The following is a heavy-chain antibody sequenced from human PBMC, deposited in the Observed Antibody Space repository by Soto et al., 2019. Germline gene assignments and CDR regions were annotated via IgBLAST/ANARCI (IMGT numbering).Heavy chain of an antibody. J-gene: IGHJ6*02. Sequence: PGGSLRLSCAAPGFTFSSYAMSWVRHAPRKVLAWVSAFSCSGDSTYYADSVKGRFTISRANSKNTLYLQMNSLRAEDTAVYYCAKASPNAHSDIVFVEHDGSVGYYCGLDVWGQGTTVTVSS. V-gene: IGHV3-23*01. CDR1: GFTFSSYA. D-gene: IGHD5-12*01. CDR2: FSCSGDST. CDR3: AKASPNAHSDIVFVEHDGSVGYYCGLDV.